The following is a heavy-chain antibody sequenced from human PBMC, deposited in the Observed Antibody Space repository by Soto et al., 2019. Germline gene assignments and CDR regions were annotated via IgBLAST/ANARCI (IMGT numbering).Heavy chain of an antibody. V-gene: IGHV1-69*01. CDR2: IIPIFGTA. Sequence: QVQLVQSGAEVKKPGSSVKVSCKASGGTFSSYSINWVRQAPGQGLEWMGEIIPIFGTANYAQKFQGRVTITADESTSTAYMELRSLRPEDTAVSYCAGDGGRHSGGIDYWGQGTLVTVSS. CDR1: GGTFSSYS. D-gene: IGHD1-26*01. CDR3: AGDGGRHSGGIDY. J-gene: IGHJ4*02.